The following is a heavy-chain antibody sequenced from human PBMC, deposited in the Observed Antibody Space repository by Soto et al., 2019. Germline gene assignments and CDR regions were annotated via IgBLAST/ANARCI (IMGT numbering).Heavy chain of an antibody. D-gene: IGHD3-10*01. J-gene: IGHJ4*02. V-gene: IGHV1-69*08. CDR2: IIPLLDVT. Sequence: QVQLVQSGAEVKKPGSSVKVSCNASGGTFSTYTINWVRQAPGQGLEWMGRIIPLLDVTNNAQRFQGRVTITADKSTSTVYMELTSLTSQETAVYYCARDSGTVGYDDSWGQGTLVTVSS. CDR1: GGTFSTYT. CDR3: ARDSGTVGYDDS.